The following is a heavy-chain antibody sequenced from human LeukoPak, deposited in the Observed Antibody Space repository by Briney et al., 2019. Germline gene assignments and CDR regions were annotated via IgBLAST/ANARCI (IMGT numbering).Heavy chain of an antibody. D-gene: IGHD6-19*01. Sequence: SETLSLTCAVYGGPFSGYYWSWIRQPPGKGLEWIGEVSDSGSTNDNPSLKTRVTISVDTSKNQFSLRLSSVTAADTAVYYCARANRGSGWPFDNWGQGTLVTISS. V-gene: IGHV4-34*01. J-gene: IGHJ4*02. CDR2: VSDSGST. CDR3: ARANRGSGWPFDN. CDR1: GGPFSGYY.